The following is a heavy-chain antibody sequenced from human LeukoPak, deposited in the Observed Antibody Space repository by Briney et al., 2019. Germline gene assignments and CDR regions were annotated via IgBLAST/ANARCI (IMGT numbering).Heavy chain of an antibody. Sequence: PGGSLRLSCAASGFTFSSYAMHWVRQAPGKGLEWVTVISYDVSNKYYADSVKGRFTISRDNSKNTLYLQMNSLRAEDTAVYYCAEGWELLRRDYWGQGTLVTVSS. D-gene: IGHD1-26*01. CDR3: AEGWELLRRDY. CDR2: ISYDVSNK. J-gene: IGHJ4*02. CDR1: GFTFSSYA. V-gene: IGHV3-30-3*01.